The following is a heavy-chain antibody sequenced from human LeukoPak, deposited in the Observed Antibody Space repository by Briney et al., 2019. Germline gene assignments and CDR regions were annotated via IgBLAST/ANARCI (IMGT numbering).Heavy chain of an antibody. J-gene: IGHJ4*02. CDR1: GGSISSYY. D-gene: IGHD2/OR15-2a*01. CDR3: GRSTTAWTFFDY. Sequence: SETLSRTCTVSGGSISSYYWSWIRQSPGKGLEWIGYIYYSGSTNYNPSLKSRVSMSVDTSKNQFSLKLSSVTAADTAMYYCGRSTTAWTFFDYWGQGTLVTVSS. CDR2: IYYSGST. V-gene: IGHV4-59*01.